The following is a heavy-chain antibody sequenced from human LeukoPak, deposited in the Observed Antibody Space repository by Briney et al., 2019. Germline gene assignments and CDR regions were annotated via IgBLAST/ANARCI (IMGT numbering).Heavy chain of an antibody. CDR1: GFTFSYHW. Sequence: GGSLRLSCAASGFTFSYHWMTWVRQAPGKGLEWVANIKNDETVKNYVDSVKGRFTISRDNAKNSLYLQMNSLRAEDTGAYYCAKDSYSKGDYWGQGVLVTVSS. D-gene: IGHD5-18*01. CDR3: AKDSYSKGDY. CDR2: IKNDETVK. V-gene: IGHV3-7*01. J-gene: IGHJ4*02.